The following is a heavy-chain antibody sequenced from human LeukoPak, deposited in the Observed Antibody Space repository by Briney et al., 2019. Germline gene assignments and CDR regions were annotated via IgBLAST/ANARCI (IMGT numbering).Heavy chain of an antibody. CDR2: ITITGTLT. D-gene: IGHD3-22*01. J-gene: IGHJ4*02. CDR3: VRGLPIYDSNGYLFDY. V-gene: IGHV3-48*03. Sequence: GGSLRLSCAASGFSFSGYEMSWVRQAPGRGLEWVSHITITGTLTYYVDSVQGRFTISRDNAKNSLYPQLNSLRAEDTAVYYCVRGLPIYDSNGYLFDYWGQGTLVTVSS. CDR1: GFSFSGYE.